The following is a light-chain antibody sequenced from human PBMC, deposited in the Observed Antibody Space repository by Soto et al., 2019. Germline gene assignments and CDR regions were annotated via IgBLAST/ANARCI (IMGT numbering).Light chain of an antibody. J-gene: IGKJ4*01. CDR1: QGIGDT. V-gene: IGKV3-15*01. Sequence: ELLRRQSPSSLAVSPRARAILSWKASQGIGDTLAWYQHKPGQTPRLLIYDTSTRATGVPTRFSGSRSGAEFTLTINSLQSEDFAVYYCQPYNNWPLTFGGGTKVDIK. CDR2: DTS. CDR3: QPYNNWPLT.